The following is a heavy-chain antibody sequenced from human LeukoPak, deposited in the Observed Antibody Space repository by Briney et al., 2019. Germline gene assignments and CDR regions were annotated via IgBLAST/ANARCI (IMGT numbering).Heavy chain of an antibody. J-gene: IGHJ4*02. V-gene: IGHV1-2*02. CDR1: GYTFTNYY. CDR3: VPSANYYYFDY. CDR2: ISPKSGGT. D-gene: IGHD4/OR15-4a*01. Sequence: ASVKVSCKASGYTFTNYYMHWVRQAPGLGFEWMGWISPKSGGTSYPQKFQGRLTITRDTSISTAYMELSRLRSDDTAVYYCVPSANYYYFDYWGQGTLVTVSS.